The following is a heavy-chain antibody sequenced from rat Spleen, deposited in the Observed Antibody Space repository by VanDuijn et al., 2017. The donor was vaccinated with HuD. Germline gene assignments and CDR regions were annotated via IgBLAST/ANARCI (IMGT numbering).Heavy chain of an antibody. Sequence: EVQLVESGGGLVQPGRSLKLSCAASGFTFSDYYMAWVRQAPTKGLEWVATISYGDSSGHSSTYYRDSVKGRFTISRDNAKSTLSLQMDSLRSEDTATYYCATHSGTVKGVMDAWGQGTSVTVSA. CDR2: ISYGDSSGHSST. CDR1: GFTFSDYY. V-gene: IGHV5-29*01. J-gene: IGHJ4*01. D-gene: IGHD1-1*01. CDR3: ATHSGTVKGVMDA.